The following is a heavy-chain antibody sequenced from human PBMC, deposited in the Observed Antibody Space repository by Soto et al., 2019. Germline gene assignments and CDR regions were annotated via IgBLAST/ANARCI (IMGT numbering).Heavy chain of an antibody. V-gene: IGHV3-74*01. CDR2: IDTSGIST. CDR1: GFIFTNFW. J-gene: IGHJ4*02. Sequence: PGGSLRLSCEASGFIFTNFWMHWVRQVPGKGLVWVSRIDTSGISTSYADSVKGRFTISRDNAKNTVSLQMNSLRAEDTGVYYWAKDSWYFDLWSQGSLVPVSS. CDR3: AKDSWYFDL. D-gene: IGHD6-13*01.